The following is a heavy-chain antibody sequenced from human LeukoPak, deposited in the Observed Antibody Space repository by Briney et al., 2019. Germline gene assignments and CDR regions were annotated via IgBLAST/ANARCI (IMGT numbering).Heavy chain of an antibody. Sequence: ASVKVSCQASGYTFTSHGISWVRQAPGQGLEWMGWISTYNGDTRYAQKFRDRVTLTSDTSTSTAYMEVRSLKSDDTAVYYCARVPNYYDSSGYYLPGDYWGQGTLVTVSS. CDR2: ISTYNGDT. V-gene: IGHV1-18*01. CDR1: GYTFTSHG. D-gene: IGHD3-22*01. J-gene: IGHJ4*02. CDR3: ARVPNYYDSSGYYLPGDY.